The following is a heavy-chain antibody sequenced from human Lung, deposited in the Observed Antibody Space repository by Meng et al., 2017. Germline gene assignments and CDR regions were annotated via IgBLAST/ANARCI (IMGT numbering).Heavy chain of an antibody. CDR2: IWYDGSNK. Sequence: QVQLVESGGGVVQSGRSLRLSCAASGFTFSSYGLPGVRQAPGKGLEWVAVIWYDGSNKYYADSVKGRFTISRDNSKNTLYLQMNSLRAEDTAVYYCARGRYSSSSAVVDYWGQGTLVTVSS. CDR1: GFTFSSYG. D-gene: IGHD6-13*01. J-gene: IGHJ4*02. CDR3: ARGRYSSSSAVVDY. V-gene: IGHV3-33*01.